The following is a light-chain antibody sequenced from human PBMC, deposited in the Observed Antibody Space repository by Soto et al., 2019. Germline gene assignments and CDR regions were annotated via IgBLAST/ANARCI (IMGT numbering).Light chain of an antibody. J-gene: IGKJ1*01. CDR3: QQYYGTPWT. Sequence: DIVLTQSPDALAVSLGERATINCKSSQSVLYSSNNKNYLAWYQQQPGQPPKLLIYWASTRESGVPDRFSGSGSGTDFTLTISSLQAEDVAVYYCQQYYGTPWTFGQGTKVEIK. V-gene: IGKV4-1*01. CDR2: WAS. CDR1: QSVLYSSNNKNY.